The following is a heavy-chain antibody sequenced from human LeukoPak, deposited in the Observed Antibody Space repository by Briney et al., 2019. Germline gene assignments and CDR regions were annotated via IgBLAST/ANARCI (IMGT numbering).Heavy chain of an antibody. V-gene: IGHV3-7*02. J-gene: IGHJ3*02. D-gene: IGHD3-10*01. CDR3: AKGLNAYGSGSYSHLDAFDM. Sequence: PGGSLRLSCAVSGFTFHYWMAWVRQAPGKGLEWVANIKEDGSERHCADSVRDRFTIYRDNAKSSLFLQMDSLRVEDTAVYYCAKGLNAYGSGSYSHLDAFDMWGQGTMVTVSS. CDR1: GFTFHYW. CDR2: IKEDGSER.